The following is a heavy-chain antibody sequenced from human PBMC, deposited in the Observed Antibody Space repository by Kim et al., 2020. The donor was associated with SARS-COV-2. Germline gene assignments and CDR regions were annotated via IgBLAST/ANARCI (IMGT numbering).Heavy chain of an antibody. CDR2: INHSGST. CDR1: GGSFSGYY. D-gene: IGHD6-19*01. Sequence: SETLSLTCAVYGGSFSGYYWSWIRQPPGKGLEWIGEINHSGSTNYNPSLKSRVTISVDTSKNQFFLKLSSVTAADTAVYYCSRGCLLALAGTFFPYYYY. J-gene: IGHJ6*03. CDR3: SRGCLLALAGTFFPYYYY. V-gene: IGHV4-34*01.